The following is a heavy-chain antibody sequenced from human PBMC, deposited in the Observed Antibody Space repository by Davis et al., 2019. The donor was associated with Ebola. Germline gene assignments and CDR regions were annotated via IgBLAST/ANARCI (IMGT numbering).Heavy chain of an antibody. Sequence: ASVKVSCKASGYTFTSYYMHWVRQAPGQGLEWMGWINPNGGGTNYAQKFQGWVTMTRDTSISTAYMELSRLRSDDTAVYYCARVESESRGDGNSGYWGQGTLVTVSS. V-gene: IGHV1-2*04. J-gene: IGHJ4*02. CDR3: ARVESESRGDGNSGY. D-gene: IGHD2-15*01. CDR1: GYTFTSYY. CDR2: INPNGGGT.